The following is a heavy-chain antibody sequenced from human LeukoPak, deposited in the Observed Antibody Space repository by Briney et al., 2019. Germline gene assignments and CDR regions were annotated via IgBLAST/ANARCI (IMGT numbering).Heavy chain of an antibody. CDR1: GGSISSYY. J-gene: IGHJ3*02. D-gene: IGHD6-13*01. CDR3: ARDGRSSWTNDAFDI. CDR2: IYTSGST. Sequence: TSETLSLTCTVSGGSISSYYWSWIRQPAGKGLEWIGRIYTSGSTNYNPSLKSRVTMSVDTSKNQFSLKLSSVTAADTAVYYCARDGRSSWTNDAFDIWGQGTMVTVSS. V-gene: IGHV4-4*07.